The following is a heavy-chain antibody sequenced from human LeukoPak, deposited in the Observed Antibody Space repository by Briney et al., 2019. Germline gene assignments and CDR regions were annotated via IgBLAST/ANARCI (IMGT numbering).Heavy chain of an antibody. J-gene: IGHJ4*02. Sequence: PSDTLSLTCTVSGGSISSYYWSWIRQPPGKGLEWIGYIYYSGSTNYNPSLKSRVTISVDTSKNQFSLKLSSVTAADTAVYYCATPLGYCSGGSCYAYWGQGTLVTVSS. D-gene: IGHD2-15*01. CDR1: GGSISSYY. CDR2: IYYSGST. V-gene: IGHV4-59*07. CDR3: ATPLGYCSGGSCYAY.